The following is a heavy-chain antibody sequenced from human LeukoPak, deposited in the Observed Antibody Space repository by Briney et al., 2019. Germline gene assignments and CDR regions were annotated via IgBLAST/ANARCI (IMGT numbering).Heavy chain of an antibody. CDR3: AKEEYQLLSPPSFDP. V-gene: IGHV3-30*18. Sequence: GGSLRLPCAASGFTFSSYGMHWVRQAPGKGLEWVAVISYDGSNKYYADSVKGRFTISRDNSKNTLYLQMNSLRAEDTAVYYCAKEEYQLLSPPSFDPWGQGTLVTVSS. J-gene: IGHJ5*02. CDR1: GFTFSSYG. CDR2: ISYDGSNK. D-gene: IGHD2-2*01.